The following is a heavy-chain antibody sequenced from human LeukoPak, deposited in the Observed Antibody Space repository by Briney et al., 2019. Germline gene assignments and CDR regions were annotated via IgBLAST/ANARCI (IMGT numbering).Heavy chain of an antibody. CDR2: ISYDGSNK. D-gene: IGHD4-23*01. CDR3: ARDYTVVKAFDI. J-gene: IGHJ3*02. Sequence: GGSLRLSCAASGSTFSSYTMHWVRQAPGKGLVWVAVISYDGSNKFYADSVKGRFTISRDNSKNTLFLQMNSLRPEDTALYYCARDYTVVKAFDIWGQGTMVTVSS. CDR1: GSTFSSYT. V-gene: IGHV3-30*04.